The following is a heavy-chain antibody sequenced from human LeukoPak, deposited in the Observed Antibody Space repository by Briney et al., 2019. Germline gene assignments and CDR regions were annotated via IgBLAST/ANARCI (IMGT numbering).Heavy chain of an antibody. V-gene: IGHV4-39*01. CDR1: GGSISSTTYY. D-gene: IGHD3-22*01. CDR2: IYFSGST. J-gene: IGHJ3*02. CDR3: ARRRYYDSSAYQSDAFDIWGQGAFDI. Sequence: SETLSLTCTVSGGSISSTTYYWGWIRQPPGKGLEWIGSIYFSGSTYYNPSLKSRVTISVDTSKNQFSLRLSSVTAADTAVYYCARRRYYDSSAYQSDAFDIWGQGAFDIWGQGTMVTVSS.